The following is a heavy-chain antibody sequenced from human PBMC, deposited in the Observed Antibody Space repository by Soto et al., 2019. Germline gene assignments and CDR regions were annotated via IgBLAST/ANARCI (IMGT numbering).Heavy chain of an antibody. CDR2: ISGSGGST. CDR1: GFTFSSYA. CDR3: AKIRRDGYNSDY. V-gene: IGHV3-23*01. J-gene: IGHJ4*02. Sequence: GSLRLSCAASGFTFSSYAMSWVRQAPGKGLEWVSAISGSGGSTYYADSVKGRFTISRDNSKNTLYLQMNSLRAEDTAVYYCAKIRRDGYNSDYWGQGTLVTVSS. D-gene: IGHD5-12*01.